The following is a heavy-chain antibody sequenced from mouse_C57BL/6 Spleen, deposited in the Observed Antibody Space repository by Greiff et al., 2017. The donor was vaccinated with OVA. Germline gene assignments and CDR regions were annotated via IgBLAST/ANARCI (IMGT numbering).Heavy chain of an antibody. J-gene: IGHJ2*01. D-gene: IGHD1-1*01. CDR3: AREVDITTVVASPFDY. CDR1: GYAFSSSW. Sequence: QVQLQQSGPELVKPGASVKISCKASGYAFSSSWMNWVKQRPGKGLEWIGRIYPGDGDTNYNGKFKGKATLTADKSSSTAYMQLSSLTSEDSAVYFCAREVDITTVVASPFDYWGQGTTLTVSS. V-gene: IGHV1-82*01. CDR2: IYPGDGDT.